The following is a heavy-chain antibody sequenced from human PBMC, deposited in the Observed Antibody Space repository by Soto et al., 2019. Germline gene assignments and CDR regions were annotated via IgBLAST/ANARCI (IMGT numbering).Heavy chain of an antibody. J-gene: IGHJ5*02. CDR2: IYYSGST. D-gene: IGHD6-6*01. CDR1: GGSISSYY. V-gene: IGHV4-59*08. Sequence: PSETLSLTCTVSGGSISSYYWSWIRQPPGKGLEWIGYIYYSGSTNYNPSLKSRVTISVDTSKNQFSLKLSSVTAADTAVYYCASLGSSRAPPDWFDPWGQGTLVTVSS. CDR3: ASLGSSRAPPDWFDP.